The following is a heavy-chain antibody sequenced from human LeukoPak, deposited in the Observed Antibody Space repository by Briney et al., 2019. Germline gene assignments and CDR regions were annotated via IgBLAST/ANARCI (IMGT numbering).Heavy chain of an antibody. CDR3: ARVHYYDSSDYDY. D-gene: IGHD3-22*01. V-gene: IGHV1-2*06. J-gene: IGHJ4*02. Sequence: GASVKVSCKASGYSFTDFFIHWVRQAPGQGLEWMGRINPSTGGTNSAQRFQGRVTMTRDTSISSAYMELSSLRSDDTAVYYCARVHYYDSSDYDYWGQGTLVTVSS. CDR2: INPSTGGT. CDR1: GYSFTDFF.